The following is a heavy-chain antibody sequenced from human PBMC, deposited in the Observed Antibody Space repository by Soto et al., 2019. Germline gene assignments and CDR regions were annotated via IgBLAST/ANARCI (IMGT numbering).Heavy chain of an antibody. CDR3: ARRKDDYVWGSYRQPNFDY. J-gene: IGHJ4*02. V-gene: IGHV4-34*01. CDR1: GGSFSGYY. Sequence: QVQLQQWGAGLLKPSETLSLTCAVYGGSFSGYYWSWIRQPPGKGLEWIGEINHSGSTNYNPSLKRRVTISVDTSKNQFSLKLGFVTAADTAVYYCARRKDDYVWGSYRQPNFDYWGQGTLVTVSS. CDR2: INHSGST. D-gene: IGHD3-16*02.